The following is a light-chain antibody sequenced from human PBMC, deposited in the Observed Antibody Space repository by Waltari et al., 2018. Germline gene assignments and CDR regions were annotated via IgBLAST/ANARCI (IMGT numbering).Light chain of an antibody. J-gene: IGLJ1*01. CDR1: SNDVAGYIY. CDR3: TSYAGINNLV. V-gene: IGLV2-8*01. CDR2: EVN. Sequence: QSALTQPPSASGSPGQSVTLSCTGTSNDVAGYIYVSWYQQYPGKVPKLLIYEVNKRPSGVPDRFSGSKSGNTASLTVSGLQAEDEATYYCTSYAGINNLVFGTGTKVTVL.